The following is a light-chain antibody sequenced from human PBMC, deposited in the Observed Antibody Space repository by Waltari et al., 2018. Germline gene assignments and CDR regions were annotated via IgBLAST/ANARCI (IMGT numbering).Light chain of an antibody. CDR1: NSDVGSYDL. CDR2: EVY. V-gene: IGLV2-23*02. CDR3: CSYAGSGIYV. Sequence: QSALTQPASVSGSPGQSITISCTGTNSDVGSYDLISWHQQYPGKAPKLIIYEVYKRPSEVSNRFSGSKSGNTASLTSSGLKADDEADYYCCSYAGSGIYVFGTGSQVTVL. J-gene: IGLJ1*01.